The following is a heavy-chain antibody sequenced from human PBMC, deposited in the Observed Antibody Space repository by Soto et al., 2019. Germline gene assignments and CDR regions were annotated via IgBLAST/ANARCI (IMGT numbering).Heavy chain of an antibody. D-gene: IGHD3-22*01. CDR3: AKGGHYYNGSPVDFDF. V-gene: IGHV3-23*01. CDR1: GFTFKNYG. J-gene: IGHJ4*02. Sequence: SLGLSCTASGFTFKNYGMNWVRQAPGKGLEWVSIITDSGDTTYYADSVKGRFTISRDNSKNTLYLQMNGLRAEDTAVYYCAKGGHYYNGSPVDFDFWGAGTLVTVSS. CDR2: ITDSGDTT.